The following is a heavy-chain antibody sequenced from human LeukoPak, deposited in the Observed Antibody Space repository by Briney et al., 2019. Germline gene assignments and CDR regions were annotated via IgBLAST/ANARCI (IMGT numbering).Heavy chain of an antibody. Sequence: GGSLRLSCVVSGFTFSNYWMHWVRQAPGKGLVWVSRIKNDGSSTRYADSVKGRFTISRDNAKNTLYLQMNSLRAEDTAVYYCARVGSIKDYWGQGTLVTVSS. V-gene: IGHV3-74*01. CDR2: IKNDGSST. J-gene: IGHJ4*02. CDR1: GFTFSNYW. CDR3: ARVGSIKDY. D-gene: IGHD2-2*01.